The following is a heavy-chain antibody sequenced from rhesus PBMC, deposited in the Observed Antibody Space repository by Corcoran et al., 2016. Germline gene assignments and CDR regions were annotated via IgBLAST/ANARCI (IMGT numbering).Heavy chain of an antibody. CDR2: IRKKANSYTT. J-gene: IGHJ4*01. CDR3: TKTWGDYYPFDY. CDR1: GFTFSNYY. D-gene: IGHD3-34*01. Sequence: EVQLVESGGGLVQPGGSLRLSCAASGFTFSNYYMHWVRQAQGKGLEWVGLIRKKANSYTTESAAAVKGRFTISRDDSKNTLYLQMSSLKTEDTALYYCTKTWGDYYPFDYWGQGVLVTVSS. V-gene: IGHV3-13*01.